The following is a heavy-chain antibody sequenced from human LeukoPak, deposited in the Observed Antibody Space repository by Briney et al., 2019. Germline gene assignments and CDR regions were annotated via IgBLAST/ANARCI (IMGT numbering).Heavy chain of an antibody. CDR3: ATQPGRGSPFKF. J-gene: IGHJ4*02. CDR2: INPNSGDT. Sequence: VASVKVSCKASGYTFSSYYMHWVRQAPGQGLEWMGWINPNSGDTNYAQKFQGRVTLSTDTSTSTAYMELRSLRSDDTAVYYCATQPGRGSPFKFWGQGTLVTVSS. CDR1: GYTFSSYY. D-gene: IGHD2-8*02. V-gene: IGHV1-2*02.